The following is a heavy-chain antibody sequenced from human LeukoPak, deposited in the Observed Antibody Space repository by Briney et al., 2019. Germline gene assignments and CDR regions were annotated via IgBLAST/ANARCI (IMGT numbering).Heavy chain of an antibody. V-gene: IGHV1-69*13. Sequence: GASVKVSCKASGYTFTSYAISWVRQAPGQGLECMGGIIPMIGTANYAQKFQGRVTITADESTSTAYMELSRLRSEDTAVYYCAREAPYCTSTSCQWRGPGAFDIWGQGTMVTVSS. D-gene: IGHD2-2*01. CDR1: GYTFTSYA. CDR2: IIPMIGTA. J-gene: IGHJ3*02. CDR3: AREAPYCTSTSCQWRGPGAFDI.